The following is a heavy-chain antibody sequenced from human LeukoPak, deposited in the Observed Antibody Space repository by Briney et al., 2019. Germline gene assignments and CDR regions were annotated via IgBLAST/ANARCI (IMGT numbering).Heavy chain of an antibody. J-gene: IGHJ4*02. V-gene: IGHV1-2*06. CDR2: INPNSGGT. CDR3: AGQVRGYSYGYLDY. D-gene: IGHD5-18*01. CDR1: GYTFTGYY. Sequence: ASVKVSCKASGYTFTGYYMHWVRQAPGQGLEWMGRINPNSGGTNYAQKFQGRVTMTRDTSTSTVYMELSSLRSEDTAVYYCAGQVRGYSYGYLDYWGQGTLVTVSS.